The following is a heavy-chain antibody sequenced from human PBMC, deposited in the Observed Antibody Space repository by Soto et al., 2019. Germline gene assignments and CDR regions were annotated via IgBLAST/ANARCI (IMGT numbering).Heavy chain of an antibody. V-gene: IGHV3-15*04. CDR1: GFTFQNTY. Sequence: GESLRLSCAASGFTFQNTYMNWVRQAPGNGLEWIGQIDSKPDAEKTDFAAPVKGRFHLSRDDSKNTLYLQMTGLAIDHKGTYYCVTRFTAAAHGRFGXCGQGSLASVSS. CDR2: IDSKPDAEKT. CDR3: VTRFTAAAHGRFGX. D-gene: IGHD3-3*01. J-gene: IGHJ4*02.